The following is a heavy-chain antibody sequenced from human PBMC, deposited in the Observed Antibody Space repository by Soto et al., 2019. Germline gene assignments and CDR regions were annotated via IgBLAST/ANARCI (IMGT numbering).Heavy chain of an antibody. V-gene: IGHV1-46*01. D-gene: IGHD6-6*01. J-gene: IGHJ6*02. Sequence: ASVKVSCKASGYTFTSYYMHWVRQAPGQGXEWMGIINPSGGSTSYAQKFQGRVTMTRDTSTSTVYMELSSLRSEDTAVYYCAREIAALKSARYYYYGMDVWGQGAMVTVSS. CDR3: AREIAALKSARYYYYGMDV. CDR2: INPSGGST. CDR1: GYTFTSYY.